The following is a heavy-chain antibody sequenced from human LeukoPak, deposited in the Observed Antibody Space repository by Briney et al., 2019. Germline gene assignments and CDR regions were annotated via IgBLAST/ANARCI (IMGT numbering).Heavy chain of an antibody. J-gene: IGHJ4*02. D-gene: IGHD5-12*01. CDR2: IYSGGST. CDR3: ARVGRGYAIDY. CDR1: GFTVSSNY. V-gene: IGHV3-53*01. Sequence: PGGSLRLSCAASGFTVSSNYMSWVRQAPGKGLEWVSVIYSGGSTYYADSVKGRFTISRDNSKNTLYLQMNSLRAEDTAVYYCARVGRGYAIDYWGQGTLVTVSS.